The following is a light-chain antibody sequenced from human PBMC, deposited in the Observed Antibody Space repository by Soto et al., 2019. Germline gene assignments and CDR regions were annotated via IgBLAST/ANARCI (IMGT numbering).Light chain of an antibody. Sequence: EIVLTQSPGTLSWSPGERATLSCRASQSVSSSYLAWYQQKPGQAPRLLIYAASSRATGIPDRFSGSGSGTDFTLTISRLEPEDFAVYYCQQYESPWTFGQGTKVEIK. CDR2: AAS. J-gene: IGKJ1*01. CDR3: QQYESPWT. V-gene: IGKV3-20*01. CDR1: QSVSSSY.